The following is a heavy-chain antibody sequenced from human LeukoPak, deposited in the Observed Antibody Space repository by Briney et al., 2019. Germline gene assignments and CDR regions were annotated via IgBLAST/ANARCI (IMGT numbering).Heavy chain of an antibody. Sequence: HRALVKVSCKVSGYTLTELSMHWVRQAPGKGLEWMGGFDPEDGGTIYAQKFQGRVTMTEDTSTDTAYMELSSLRSEDTAVYYCATGVPAAMLPYYFDYWGQGTLVTVSS. CDR3: ATGVPAAMLPYYFDY. CDR1: GYTLTELS. CDR2: FDPEDGGT. J-gene: IGHJ4*02. D-gene: IGHD2-2*01. V-gene: IGHV1-24*01.